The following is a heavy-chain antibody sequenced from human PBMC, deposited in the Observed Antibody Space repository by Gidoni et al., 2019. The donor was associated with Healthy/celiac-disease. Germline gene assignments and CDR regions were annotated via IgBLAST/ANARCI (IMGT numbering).Heavy chain of an antibody. J-gene: IGHJ4*02. D-gene: IGHD6-19*01. Sequence: QLHLVQSGAEVKKPGASVKLSCQASGYTSTGYYMHWVRQAPGQGLEWMGWINPNSGGTNYAQKFQGRVTMTRDTSISTAYMELSRLRSDDTAVYYCARGGIAVPQLLSDYWGQGTLVTVSS. CDR3: ARGGIAVPQLLSDY. CDR2: INPNSGGT. V-gene: IGHV1-2*02. CDR1: GYTSTGYY.